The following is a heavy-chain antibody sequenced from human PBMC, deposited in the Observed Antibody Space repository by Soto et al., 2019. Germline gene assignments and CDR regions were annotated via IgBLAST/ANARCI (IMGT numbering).Heavy chain of an antibody. J-gene: IGHJ4*02. CDR1: GFTFSSYA. V-gene: IGHV3-23*01. CDR3: AKGTGNIVVVVAATKTASSCFDY. CDR2: ISGSGGST. Sequence: GGSLRLSCAASGFTFSSYAMSWVRQAPGKGLEWVSAISGSGGSTYYADSVKGRFTISRDNSKNTLYLQMNSLRAEDTAVYYCAKGTGNIVVVVAATKTASSCFDYWGQGTLVTVSS. D-gene: IGHD2-15*01.